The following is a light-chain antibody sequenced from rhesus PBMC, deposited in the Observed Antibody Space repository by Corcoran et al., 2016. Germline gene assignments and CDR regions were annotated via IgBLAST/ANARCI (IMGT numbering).Light chain of an antibody. V-gene: IGKV1-66*01. CDR2: YAS. CDR1: QGINNY. J-gene: IGKJ4*01. Sequence: DIQMTQSPSSLSASVGDTVTITCRASQGINNYLSWYQQKPGKAPKPLIDYASSVETGVPSRFSGSGSGTDYTLTSSSLQPEDIATYYCQQYNNSPLTFGGGTKVEIK. CDR3: QQYNNSPLT.